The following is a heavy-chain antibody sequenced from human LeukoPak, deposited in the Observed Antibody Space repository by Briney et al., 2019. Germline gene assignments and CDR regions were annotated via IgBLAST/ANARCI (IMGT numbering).Heavy chain of an antibody. Sequence: ASVKVSCKASGGTFSSYAISWVRQAPGQGLEWMGGIIPIFGTANYAQKFQGRVTITADESTSTAYMELSSLRSEDTAVYYCASNYYDSSGYPYYWGQGTLVTVSS. CDR1: GGTFSSYA. D-gene: IGHD3-22*01. CDR2: IIPIFGTA. J-gene: IGHJ4*02. CDR3: ASNYYDSSGYPYY. V-gene: IGHV1-69*13.